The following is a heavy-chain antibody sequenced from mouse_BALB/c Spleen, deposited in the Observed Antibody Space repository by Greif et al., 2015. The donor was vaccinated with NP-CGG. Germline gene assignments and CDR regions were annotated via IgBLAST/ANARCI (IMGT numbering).Heavy chain of an antibody. CDR1: GYTFISYY. CDR3: TRGRRRDFDF. CDR2: INPSNGDA. Sequence: VQLQESGAELVKPGASVKLSCKASGYTFISYYMYWVKQRPGQGLEWIGEINPSNGDANLNEKFKSKATLTVDKSSSTAYMQLSSLTTEDSAVYFCTRGRRRDFDFWGQGTTLTVSS. D-gene: IGHD1-2*01. J-gene: IGHJ2*01. V-gene: IGHV1S81*02.